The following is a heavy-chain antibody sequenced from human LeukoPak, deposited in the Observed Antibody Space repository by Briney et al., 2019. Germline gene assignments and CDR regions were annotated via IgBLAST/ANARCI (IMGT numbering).Heavy chain of an antibody. D-gene: IGHD5-18*01. CDR3: ARGGYSYGLRQPSENWFDP. J-gene: IGHJ5*02. Sequence: PSETLSLTCTVSGGSISSSSYYWGWIRQPPGKGLEWIGSIYYSGSTYYNPSLKSRVTISVDTSKNQLSLKLSSVTAADTAVYYCARGGYSYGLRQPSENWFDPWGQGTLVTVSS. CDR2: IYYSGST. V-gene: IGHV4-39*07. CDR1: GGSISSSSYY.